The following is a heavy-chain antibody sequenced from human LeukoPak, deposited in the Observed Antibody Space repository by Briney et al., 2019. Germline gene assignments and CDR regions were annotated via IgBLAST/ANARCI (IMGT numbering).Heavy chain of an antibody. CDR1: GYTFTSYY. CDR3: ASSNYYDSSGYSDY. D-gene: IGHD3-22*01. CDR2: ISYDGSNK. Sequence: SCKASGYTFTSYYMHWVRQAPGKGLEWVAVISYDGSNKYYADSVKGRFTISRDNSKNTLYLQMNSLRAEDTAVYYCASSNYYDSSGYSDYWGQGTLVTVSS. V-gene: IGHV3-30*04. J-gene: IGHJ4*02.